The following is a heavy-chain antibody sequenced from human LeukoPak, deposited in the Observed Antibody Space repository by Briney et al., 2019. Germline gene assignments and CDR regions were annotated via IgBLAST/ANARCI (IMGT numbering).Heavy chain of an antibody. D-gene: IGHD3-22*01. CDR2: IIPIFGTA. CDR1: GGTFSRYA. V-gene: IGHV1-69*05. J-gene: IGHJ4*02. CDR3: ARDASAYYYDSSGYRFDY. Sequence: SVKVSCKASGGTFSRYAISWVRQAPGQGLEWMGRIIPIFGTANYAQKFQGRVTITTDESTSTAYMELSSLRSEDTAVYYCARDASAYYYDSSGYRFDYWGQGTLVTVSS.